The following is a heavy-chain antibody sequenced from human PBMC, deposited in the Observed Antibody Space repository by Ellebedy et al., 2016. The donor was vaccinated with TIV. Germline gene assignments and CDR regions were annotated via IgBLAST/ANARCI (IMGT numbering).Heavy chain of an antibody. Sequence: GGSLRLSCAASGFMFSDYYMTWIRQAPGKGLEWIAHISSSAFYIYHADSVKGRFTISRDDVKNSLNLQMNSLRDEDTALYYCARSPGISADFLDYWGRGTLVTVSP. CDR2: ISSSAFYI. CDR3: ARSPGISADFLDY. D-gene: IGHD6-13*01. J-gene: IGHJ4*02. CDR1: GFMFSDYY. V-gene: IGHV3-11*04.